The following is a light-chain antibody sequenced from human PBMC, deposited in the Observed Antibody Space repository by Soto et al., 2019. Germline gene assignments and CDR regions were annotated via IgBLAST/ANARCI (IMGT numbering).Light chain of an antibody. CDR3: QQYSSSTT. J-gene: IGKJ1*01. CDR2: GAS. Sequence: LSASAGDRVTITCRASQSISSYLNWCQQKPGKPPKLLIYGASSLAAGVPSRFSGSGSGTDFTLTISSLQPDDFASYYCQQYSSSTTFGQGTKVDIK. CDR1: QSISSY. V-gene: IGKV1-13*02.